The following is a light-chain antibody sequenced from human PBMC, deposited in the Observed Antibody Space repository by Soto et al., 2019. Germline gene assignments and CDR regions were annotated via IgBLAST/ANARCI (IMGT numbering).Light chain of an antibody. J-gene: IGLJ3*02. Sequence: QSALTQPASVSGSPGQSITISCTGTSSDVGSYNLVSWYQQHPSKAPKLMIYEGSKRPSGVSNRFSGSKSGNTASLTISGLQAEDEADYYCCSYAGSSWVFGGGTKVTVL. CDR3: CSYAGSSWV. V-gene: IGLV2-23*01. CDR1: SSDVGSYNL. CDR2: EGS.